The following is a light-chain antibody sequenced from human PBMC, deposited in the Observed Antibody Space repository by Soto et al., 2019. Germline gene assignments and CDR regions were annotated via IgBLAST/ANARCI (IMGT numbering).Light chain of an antibody. CDR2: KAS. J-gene: IGKJ1*01. Sequence: DIQMTQSPPTLSASVGDRVTITCRASQSISNWLAWYQQKPRKDPKVLIYKASNLQSGVTSRFSGSGSGTEFTLSSSSLQLDDCATYCCQQCYSYPPTFGQGTTVDIK. CDR3: QQCYSYPPT. CDR1: QSISNW. V-gene: IGKV1-5*03.